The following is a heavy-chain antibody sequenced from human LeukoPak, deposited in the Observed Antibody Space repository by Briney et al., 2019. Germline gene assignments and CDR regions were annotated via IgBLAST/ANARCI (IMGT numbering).Heavy chain of an antibody. CDR1: GYTFTSYG. CDR2: ISAYTGNT. D-gene: IGHD1-1*01. J-gene: IGHJ3*01. V-gene: IGHV1-18*04. CDR3: ARDIAGTTWSDNAAFDV. Sequence: ASVKVSCKASGYTFTSYGISWVRQAPGQGLEWMGWISAYTGNTNYAQKVQGRVTMTTDTSTSTAYMDLRSLRSDDTAMYYCARDIAGTTWSDNAAFDVWGQGTMVTVSS.